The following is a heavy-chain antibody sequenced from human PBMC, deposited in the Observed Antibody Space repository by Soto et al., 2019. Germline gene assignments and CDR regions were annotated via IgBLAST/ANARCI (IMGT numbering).Heavy chain of an antibody. CDR3: AKRSPYSSGWYSPIFDY. CDR1: GFSCSDYA. Sequence: GGSLRLSCAASGFSCSDYAMSGVRQAPGKGLECVSVISESGGTTHYAVSGRCRFTVSRDNSKNSLSLRMNSLRDEDTAVYFCAKRSPYSSGWYSPIFDYWGQGALVTVSS. CDR2: ISESGGTT. V-gene: IGHV3-23*01. D-gene: IGHD6-19*01. J-gene: IGHJ4*02.